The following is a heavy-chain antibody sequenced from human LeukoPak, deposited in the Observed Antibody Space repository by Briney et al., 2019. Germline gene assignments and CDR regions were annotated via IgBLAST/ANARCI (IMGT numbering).Heavy chain of an antibody. J-gene: IGHJ4*02. CDR1: GFTFSDYW. CDR2: IKGDGSDK. CDR3: ARAAAQPDY. V-gene: IGHV3-7*04. Sequence: GGSLRLSCAASGFTFSDYWMTWVRQAPGKGLQWVAHIKGDGSDKYYVDSLKGRFTISRDNAKTSLYLQMDSLRAEDTAVYYCARAAAQPDYWGQGTLVTVSS. D-gene: IGHD6-13*01.